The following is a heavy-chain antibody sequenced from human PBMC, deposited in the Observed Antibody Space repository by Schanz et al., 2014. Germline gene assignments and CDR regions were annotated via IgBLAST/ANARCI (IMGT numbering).Heavy chain of an antibody. Sequence: VQLVESGGALVQPGGSLRLSCSASGFTLSSYGMHWVRQAPGKGLEWVAIIWYDGSNKYYADSVKGRFTISRDNSKNTLFLQMSSLRAEDTAVYYCARDGDFDYWGQGTLVTVSS. CDR2: IWYDGSNK. CDR3: ARDGDFDY. J-gene: IGHJ4*02. V-gene: IGHV3-33*01. CDR1: GFTLSSYG.